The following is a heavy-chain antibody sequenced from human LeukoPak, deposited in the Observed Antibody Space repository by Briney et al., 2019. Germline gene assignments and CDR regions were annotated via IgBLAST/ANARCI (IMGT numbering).Heavy chain of an antibody. Sequence: GASVKVSCKASGYTFTSYGISWVRQAPGQGLEWMGWISAYNGNTNYAQKLQGRVTMTTDTSTSTAYMELRSLRSDDTAVYYCARGNYYDSSGYWFSLAPGFVNYGMDVWGQGTTVTVSS. CDR2: ISAYNGNT. CDR1: GYTFTSYG. CDR3: ARGNYYDSSGYWFSLAPGFVNYGMDV. J-gene: IGHJ6*02. V-gene: IGHV1-18*01. D-gene: IGHD3-22*01.